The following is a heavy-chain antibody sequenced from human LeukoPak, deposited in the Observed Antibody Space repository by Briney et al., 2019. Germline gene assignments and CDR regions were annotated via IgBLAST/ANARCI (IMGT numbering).Heavy chain of an antibody. CDR2: TYYRSKWYN. D-gene: IGHD2-2*02. CDR3: AREVQVYCSSTSCYNLDS. CDR1: GDSVSSNSAA. V-gene: IGHV6-1*01. J-gene: IGHJ4*02. Sequence: SQTLSLTCAISGDSVSSNSAAWNWIRQSPSRGLEWLGRTYYRSKWYNDYAVSVKSRITINPDTSKNQFSLQLNSVTPEDTAVYYCAREVQVYCSSTSCYNLDSWGQGTLVTVSS.